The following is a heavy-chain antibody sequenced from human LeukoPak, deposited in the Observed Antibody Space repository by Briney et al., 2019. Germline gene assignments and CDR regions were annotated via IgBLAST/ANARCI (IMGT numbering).Heavy chain of an antibody. CDR3: ARARYDILTGYSDDAFDI. J-gene: IGHJ3*02. Sequence: SETLSLTCTVSGGSISSYYWSWIRQPAGEGLEWIGRIYTSGSTNYNPPLKSRVTMSVDTSKNQFTLKLSSVTAADTAVYYCARARYDILTGYSDDAFDIWGQGTMVTVSS. D-gene: IGHD3-9*01. V-gene: IGHV4-4*07. CDR2: IYTSGST. CDR1: GGSISSYY.